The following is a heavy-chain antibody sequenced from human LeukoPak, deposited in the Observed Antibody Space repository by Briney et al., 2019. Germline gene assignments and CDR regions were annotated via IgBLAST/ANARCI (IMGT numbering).Heavy chain of an antibody. V-gene: IGHV1-8*03. Sequence: ASVKVSCKASGYTFTSYDINWVRQAPGQGPEWMGWMNPNSGNTGYAQKFQGRVTITRNTSISTAYMELSSLRSEDTAVYYCARARGRYCSSTSCYRNFDCWGQGTLVTVSS. CDR2: MNPNSGNT. CDR3: ARARGRYCSSTSCYRNFDC. CDR1: GYTFTSYD. J-gene: IGHJ4*02. D-gene: IGHD2-2*02.